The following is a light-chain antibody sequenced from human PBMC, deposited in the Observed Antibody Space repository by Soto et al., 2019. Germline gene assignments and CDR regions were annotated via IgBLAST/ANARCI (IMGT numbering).Light chain of an antibody. Sequence: IQLTQSPSSLSGSVGDRVSITCRASQGISSSLAWYQQKPGKAPNLLIYGASTLQSGVPSRFTGSGSETDFTLTISSLQPEDFATYYCQLLNSYPYTFGQGTKLEIK. CDR1: QGISSS. J-gene: IGKJ2*01. CDR3: QLLNSYPYT. CDR2: GAS. V-gene: IGKV1-9*01.